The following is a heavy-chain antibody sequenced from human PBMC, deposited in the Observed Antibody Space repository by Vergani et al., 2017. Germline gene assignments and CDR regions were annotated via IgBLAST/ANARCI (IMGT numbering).Heavy chain of an antibody. CDR2: ISWNSDSI. D-gene: IGHD2-8*01. V-gene: IGHV3-9*01. CDR3: AKSGLYHFDY. J-gene: IGHJ4*02. CDR1: GFTFDDYA. Sequence: EVQLVESGGGLVQPGRSLRLSCAASGFTFDDYAMHWVRQAPGKGLEWVSGISWNSDSIGYADSVKGRFTISRDNAKNSLYLQMISLRAEDTALYYCAKSGLYHFDYWGQGTLVTVSS.